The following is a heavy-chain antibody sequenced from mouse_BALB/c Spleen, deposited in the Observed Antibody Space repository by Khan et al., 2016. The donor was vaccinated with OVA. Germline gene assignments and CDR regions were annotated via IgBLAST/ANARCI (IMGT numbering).Heavy chain of an antibody. CDR1: GYTFTSYV. V-gene: IGHV1S136*01. CDR3: APVGTYYMSFGY. Sequence: IQLVQSGPEVVKPGASVKMSCKASGYTFTSYVMHWVKQKPGQGLEWIGYIYPFNDVTKFNEKFNGKATLTSDKSSSTAYMELSSLTSEDSAVYYCAPVGTYYMSFGYWGQGSLVTVSA. J-gene: IGHJ3*01. CDR2: IYPFNDVT. D-gene: IGHD1-1*01.